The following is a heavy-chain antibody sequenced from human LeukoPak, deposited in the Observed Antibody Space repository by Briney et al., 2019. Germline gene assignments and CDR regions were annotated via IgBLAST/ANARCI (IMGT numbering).Heavy chain of an antibody. J-gene: IGHJ6*03. D-gene: IGHD3-10*01. CDR1: GFTVSSNY. CDR3: ARVTEFYGSGRRHNYYSYYMDV. V-gene: IGHV3-53*01. CDR2: IYSGGST. Sequence: GGSLRLSCAAPGFTVSSNYMSWVRQAPGKGLEWVSVIYSGGSTYYADSVKGRFTISRDNSKNALYMQMNSLRDEDTAVYYCARVTEFYGSGRRHNYYSYYMDVWGKGTTVTISS.